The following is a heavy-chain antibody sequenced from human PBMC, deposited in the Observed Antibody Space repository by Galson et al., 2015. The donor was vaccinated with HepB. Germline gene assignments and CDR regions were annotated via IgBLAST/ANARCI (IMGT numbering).Heavy chain of an antibody. CDR1: GYSFTSYW. D-gene: IGHD6-13*01. CDR2: IDPSDSYT. V-gene: IGHV5-10-1*01. Sequence: QSGAEVKKPGESLRISCKGSGYSFTSYWISWVRQMPGKGLEWMGRIDPSDSYTNYSPSFQGHVTISADMSISTAYLQWSSLKASDTAMYYCARQTRGLAAAGNLYGMDVWGQGTTVTVSS. CDR3: ARQTRGLAAAGNLYGMDV. J-gene: IGHJ6*02.